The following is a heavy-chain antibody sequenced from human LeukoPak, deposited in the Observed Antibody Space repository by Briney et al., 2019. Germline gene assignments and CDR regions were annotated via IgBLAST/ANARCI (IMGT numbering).Heavy chain of an antibody. J-gene: IGHJ4*02. V-gene: IGHV1-2*02. CDR3: ARDQRGSGYSAY. CDR1: GYTFTGYY. CDR2: INPNSGGT. D-gene: IGHD3-22*01. Sequence: ASVTVSCTASGYTFTGYYMHWVRQAPGQGLEWMGWINPNSGGTYYAQTFPGRVTMTRDTSISIHYMELSSLRSDDSAVYYCARDQRGSGYSAYWGQGTLVTVSS.